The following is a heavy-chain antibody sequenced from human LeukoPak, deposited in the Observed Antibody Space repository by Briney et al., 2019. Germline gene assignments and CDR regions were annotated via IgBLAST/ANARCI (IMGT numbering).Heavy chain of an antibody. CDR3: ARVSGSYSASGYYYYYMDV. Sequence: SETLSLTCAVSGGSISSGGYSWSWIRQPPGKGLEWIGYIYYSGSTNYNPSLKSRVTISVDTSKNQFSLKLSSVTAADTAVYYCARVSGSYSASGYYYYYMDVWGKGTTVTVSS. J-gene: IGHJ6*03. D-gene: IGHD1-26*01. CDR2: IYYSGST. V-gene: IGHV4-61*08. CDR1: GGSISSGGYS.